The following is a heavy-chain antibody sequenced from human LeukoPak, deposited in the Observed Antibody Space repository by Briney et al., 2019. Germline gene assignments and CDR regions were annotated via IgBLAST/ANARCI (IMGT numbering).Heavy chain of an antibody. CDR2: ISAYNGNT. CDR3: ARDRGYCYDSSGYYHF. D-gene: IGHD3-22*01. J-gene: IGHJ3*01. Sequence: GASVKVSCKASGYTFTSYGISWVRQAPGQGLEWMGWISAYNGNTNYAQKLQGRVTMTTDTSTSTAYMELRSLRSDDTAVYYCARDRGYCYDSSGYYHFWGQGTMVTVSS. CDR1: GYTFTSYG. V-gene: IGHV1-18*01.